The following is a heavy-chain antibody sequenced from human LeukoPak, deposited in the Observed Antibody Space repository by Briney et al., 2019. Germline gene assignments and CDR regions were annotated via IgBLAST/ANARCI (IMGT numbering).Heavy chain of an antibody. Sequence: PGGSLKLSCAASGFTFSSYEMNWVRQAPGKGLEWVSYISSSGSTIYYADSVKGRFTISRDNAKDSLYLQMNSLRAEDTAVYYCARDVGGLQNYWGQGTLVTVSS. J-gene: IGHJ4*02. CDR3: ARDVGGLQNY. D-gene: IGHD3-16*01. CDR1: GFTFSSYE. V-gene: IGHV3-48*03. CDR2: ISSSGSTI.